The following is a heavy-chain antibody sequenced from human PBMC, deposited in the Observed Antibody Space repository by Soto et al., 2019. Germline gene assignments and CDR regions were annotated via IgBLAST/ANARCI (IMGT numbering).Heavy chain of an antibody. Sequence: GVSLILSCAASGFTVRSNYMSWGRQAPGKGLEWVSVIYSGGSTYYADSVKGRFTISRDNSKNTLYLQMNSLRAEDTAVYYCARVHCSSTSCYGGDYFDYWGQGT. CDR3: ARVHCSSTSCYGGDYFDY. CDR2: IYSGGST. V-gene: IGHV3-66*01. D-gene: IGHD2-2*01. CDR1: GFTVRSNY. J-gene: IGHJ4*02.